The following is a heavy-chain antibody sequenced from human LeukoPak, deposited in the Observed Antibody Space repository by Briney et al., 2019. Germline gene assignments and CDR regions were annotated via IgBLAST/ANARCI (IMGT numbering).Heavy chain of an antibody. D-gene: IGHD3-3*01. Sequence: GGSLRLSCAASGFTFSSYGMHWVRQAPGKGLEWVASIKADGSDKYYVDSVKGRFTISRDNAENSLYLQVNSLRAEDTAVYFCARGPPPAYSTAWSGYWGQGTLVTVSS. V-gene: IGHV3-7*04. CDR3: ARGPPPAYSTAWSGY. CDR1: GFTFSSYG. CDR2: IKADGSDK. J-gene: IGHJ4*02.